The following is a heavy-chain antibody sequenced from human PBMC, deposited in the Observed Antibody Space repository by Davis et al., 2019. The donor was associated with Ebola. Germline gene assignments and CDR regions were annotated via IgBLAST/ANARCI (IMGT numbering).Heavy chain of an antibody. CDR2: IRSAGSGGTT. J-gene: IGHJ2*01. Sequence: PGGSLRLSCTVPSTNAWVNWVRQIPGKGLEWFGLIRSAGSGGTTDYAASMKGRFTISRDDSKTPESTIYLQMNSLKTDDTAIYYCASPTQWELHWYFDLWGRGTLVTVSS. V-gene: IGHV3-15*01. CDR3: ASPTQWELHWYFDL. CDR1: PSTNAW. D-gene: IGHD1-26*01.